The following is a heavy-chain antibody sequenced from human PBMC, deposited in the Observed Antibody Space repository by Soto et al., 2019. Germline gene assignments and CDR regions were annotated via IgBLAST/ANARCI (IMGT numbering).Heavy chain of an antibody. J-gene: IGHJ4*02. V-gene: IGHV1-2*02. D-gene: IGHD3-10*01. CDR3: ASGRSVRGVIRTLDY. Sequence: ASVKVSCKASGYTFTGYYMHWVRQPPGQGLEWMRWINPNSGGTNYAQKFQGRVTMTRDTSSSTAYMELSRLRSDDTAGYYCASGRSVRGVIRTLDYWGQGTLVTVSS. CDR2: INPNSGGT. CDR1: GYTFTGYY.